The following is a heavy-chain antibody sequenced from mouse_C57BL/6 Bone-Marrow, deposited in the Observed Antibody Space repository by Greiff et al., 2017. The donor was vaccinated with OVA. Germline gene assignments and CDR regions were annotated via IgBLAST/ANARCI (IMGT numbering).Heavy chain of an antibody. V-gene: IGHV3-6*01. J-gene: IGHJ4*01. Sequence: EVQLQESGPGLVKPSQSLSLTCSVTGYSITSGYYWNWIRQFPGNKLEWMGYISYDGSNNYNPSLKNRISITRDTSKNQFFLKLNSVTTEDTATYYCARGNYADAMDYWGQGTSVTVSS. CDR2: ISYDGSN. D-gene: IGHD2-4*01. CDR1: GYSITSGYY. CDR3: ARGNYADAMDY.